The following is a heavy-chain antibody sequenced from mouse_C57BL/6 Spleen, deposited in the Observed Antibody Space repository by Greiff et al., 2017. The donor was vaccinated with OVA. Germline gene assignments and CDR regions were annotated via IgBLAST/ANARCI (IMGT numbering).Heavy chain of an antibody. CDR1: GYTFTDYY. V-gene: IGHV1-26*01. CDR3: ARHGYYYAMDY. Sequence: EVQLQQSGPELVKPGASVKISCKASGYTFTDYYMNWVKQSHGKSLEWIGDINPNNGGTSYNQKFKGKATLTVDKSSSTAYMELRSLTSEDSAVYYCARHGYYYAMDYWGQGTSVTVSS. J-gene: IGHJ4*01. D-gene: IGHD2-3*01. CDR2: INPNNGGT.